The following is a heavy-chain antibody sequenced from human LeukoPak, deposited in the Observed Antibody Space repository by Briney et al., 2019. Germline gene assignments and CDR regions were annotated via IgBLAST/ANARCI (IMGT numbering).Heavy chain of an antibody. V-gene: IGHV1-69*13. J-gene: IGHJ6*03. CDR3: AREAILRYMDV. D-gene: IGHD4-17*01. CDR1: GYTFTSYG. CDR2: IIPIFGTA. Sequence: GASVKVSCKASGYTFTSYGISWVRQAPGQGLEWMGGIIPIFGTANYAQKFQGRVTITADESTSTAYMELSSLRSEDTAVYYCAREAILRYMDVWGKGTTVTVSS.